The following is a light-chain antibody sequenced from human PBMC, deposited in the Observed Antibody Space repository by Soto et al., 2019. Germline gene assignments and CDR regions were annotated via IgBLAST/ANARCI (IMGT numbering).Light chain of an antibody. CDR1: QSITSSY. Sequence: EIVLTQSPGTLSLSPGERATLSCRASQSITSSYLAWYQQKPRQAPRLLIYGASRRATDIPDRFSGSGSGTDFTLTISRLEPEDFAVYFCQLYDSSSYTFGQGTKLEIK. J-gene: IGKJ2*01. CDR2: GAS. CDR3: QLYDSSSYT. V-gene: IGKV3-20*01.